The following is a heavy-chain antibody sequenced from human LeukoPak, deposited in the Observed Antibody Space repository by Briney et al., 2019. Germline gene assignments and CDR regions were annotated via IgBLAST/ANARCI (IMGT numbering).Heavy chain of an antibody. CDR1: GGSISSYY. CDR3: ARLGPNVATDY. J-gene: IGHJ4*02. CDR2: IYTSGST. Sequence: KPSATLSLTGPVAGGSISSYYWSWIRQPAGKGLEGIGRIYTSGSTNYNPSLKRRVTISVDTSKNQFSLKLSSVTAADTAVYYCARLGPNVATDYWGQGTLVTVAS. D-gene: IGHD1-26*01. V-gene: IGHV4-4*07.